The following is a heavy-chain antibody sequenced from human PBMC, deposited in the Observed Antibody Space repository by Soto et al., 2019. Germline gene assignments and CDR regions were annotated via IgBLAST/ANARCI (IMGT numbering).Heavy chain of an antibody. V-gene: IGHV1-69*01. CDR2: IIPIHGTT. Sequence: QMEESGAEVRKPGSSVKVSCKPSGGSLTSYPMAWVRQDPGQGFEWMGGIIPIHGTTEYAQKFQGRVTITADETTNRAILELTGLTSEDTAVYYCARGRGLVSWGQVTLVTVSS. J-gene: IGHJ4*02. CDR3: ARGRGLVS. D-gene: IGHD6-6*01. CDR1: GGSLTSYP.